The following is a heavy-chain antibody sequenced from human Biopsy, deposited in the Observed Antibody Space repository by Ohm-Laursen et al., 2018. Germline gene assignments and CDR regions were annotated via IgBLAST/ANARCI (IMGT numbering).Heavy chain of an antibody. CDR3: ASAGYNPDWNFDL. V-gene: IGHV4-59*12. CDR1: GGPIDSYY. D-gene: IGHD5-24*01. CDR2: IYFTGRT. J-gene: IGHJ2*01. Sequence: SQTLSLTCTVSGGPIDSYYWSWIRKPPGQALEWIGYIYFTGRTIYNHSLKSRVTMSINTSKKQFSLRLSSVTAADTAVYYCASAGYNPDWNFDLWGRGTRVTVSS.